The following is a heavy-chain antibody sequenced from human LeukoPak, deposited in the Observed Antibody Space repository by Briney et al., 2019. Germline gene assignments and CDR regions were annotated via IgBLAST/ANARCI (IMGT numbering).Heavy chain of an antibody. CDR3: ARGGYCGGDCYYYYYYGMDV. J-gene: IGHJ6*02. CDR2: ISSSGSTI. D-gene: IGHD2-21*02. Sequence: QPAGSLRLSCAASGFTFSSYEMNWVRQAPGKGLEWVSYISSSGSTIYYADSVKGRFTISRENAKNSLYLQMNSLRAEDTAVYYCARGGYCGGDCYYYYYYGMDVWGQGTTVTVSS. CDR1: GFTFSSYE. V-gene: IGHV3-48*03.